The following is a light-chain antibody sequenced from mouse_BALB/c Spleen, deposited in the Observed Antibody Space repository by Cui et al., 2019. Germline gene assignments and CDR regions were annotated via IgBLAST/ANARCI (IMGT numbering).Light chain of an antibody. J-gene: IGKJ5*01. CDR2: YAS. CDR1: QSISNN. CDR3: QQRYSWPHLT. V-gene: IGKV5-43*01. Sequence: DIVLTQSPATLSVTSGDNVSLSCRASQSISNNLHWYQQKSPESPRLRIKYASQSISGIASRCSGSRSGTDFSLSINSGETEDVGMYYCQQRYSWPHLTFGAGTKLELK.